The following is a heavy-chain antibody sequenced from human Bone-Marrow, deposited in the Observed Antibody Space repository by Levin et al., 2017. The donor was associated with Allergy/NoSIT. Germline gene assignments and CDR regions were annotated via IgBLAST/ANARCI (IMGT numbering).Heavy chain of an antibody. Sequence: GGSLRLSCAASGFTFSIYGMHWVRQAPGKGLVWVSRINSDGSSTSYADSVKGRFTISRDNAKNTLYLQMNSLRAEDTAVYYCARAGWGSVEMATINYWGQGTLVTVSS. J-gene: IGHJ4*02. V-gene: IGHV3-74*01. CDR3: ARAGWGSVEMATINY. D-gene: IGHD5-24*01. CDR1: GFTFSIYG. CDR2: INSDGSST.